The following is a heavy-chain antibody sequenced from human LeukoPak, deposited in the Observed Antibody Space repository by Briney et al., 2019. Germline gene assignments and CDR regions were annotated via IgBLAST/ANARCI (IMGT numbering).Heavy chain of an antibody. CDR1: GYTFSNYG. CDR2: ISGNNDNP. V-gene: IGHV1-18*01. Sequence: ASVKVSCKTSGYTFSNYGINWVRQAPGQGLEWMGWISGNNDNPNYGQKFQGRFTVTTDSSTSTAYMELRNLRFDDTAVYYCARDGTSTDDYWGQGTLVTVSS. CDR3: ARDGTSTDDY. D-gene: IGHD2-2*01. J-gene: IGHJ4*02.